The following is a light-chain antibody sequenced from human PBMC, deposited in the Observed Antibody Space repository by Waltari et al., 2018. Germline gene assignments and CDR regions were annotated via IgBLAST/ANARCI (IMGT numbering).Light chain of an antibody. CDR2: DAT. V-gene: IGKV3-20*01. CDR3: QQYGTSGGT. Sequence: IVLTQSPGTLSLSPGERATLSCKASDSMVLSKIAWYQQKPGQDPRLLIHDATNGAAGIPDRFSGSGSETDFTLTISRLEPEDFGTYDCQQYGTSGGTFGPGTKVD. CDR1: DSMVLSK. J-gene: IGKJ3*01.